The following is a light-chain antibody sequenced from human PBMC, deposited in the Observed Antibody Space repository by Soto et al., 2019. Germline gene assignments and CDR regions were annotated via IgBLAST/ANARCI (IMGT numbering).Light chain of an antibody. J-gene: IGKJ1*01. CDR1: QSVSSY. Sequence: IVLTQSPATRSLSPGERATLSCRASQSVSSYLARYQQKPGHAPRFLIYGASTRATGIPARFSGSGSGTEFTLTIRSLQSEDFAVYHCQQYLGGTFGQGTKVDIK. CDR3: QQYLGGT. CDR2: GAS. V-gene: IGKV3-15*01.